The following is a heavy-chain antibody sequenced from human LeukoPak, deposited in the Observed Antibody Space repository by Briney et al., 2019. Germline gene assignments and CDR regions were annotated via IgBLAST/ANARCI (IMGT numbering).Heavy chain of an antibody. CDR2: INPTSGGT. CDR1: GYTFTDYY. D-gene: IGHD1/OR15-1a*01. J-gene: IGHJ3*01. V-gene: IGHV1-2*02. CDR3: GREFRTTTWSFDAFDL. Sequence: GASVKVSCKASGYTFTDYYIHWVRQAPGQGLEWVAWINPTSGGTNYAQKLQDRVTMTRDTSISTVYMELSRLTSDDTAVYYCGREFRTTTWSFDAFDLWGQGTMVTVSS.